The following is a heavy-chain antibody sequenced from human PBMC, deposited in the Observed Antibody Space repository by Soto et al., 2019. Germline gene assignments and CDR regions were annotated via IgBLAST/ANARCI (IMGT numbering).Heavy chain of an antibody. CDR2: INHSGST. CDR3: ARAGGGERFDY. D-gene: IGHD3-16*01. CDR1: GGSFSGYY. V-gene: IGHV4-34*01. J-gene: IGHJ4*02. Sequence: QVQLQQWGAGLLKPSETLSLTCAVYGGSFSGYYWSWIRQPPGKGLEWIGEINHSGSTNYTPSLKSRVTISGDTAQEQVSPKLSSVTPADTGVYYCARAGGGERFDYWGQGTLVTVSS.